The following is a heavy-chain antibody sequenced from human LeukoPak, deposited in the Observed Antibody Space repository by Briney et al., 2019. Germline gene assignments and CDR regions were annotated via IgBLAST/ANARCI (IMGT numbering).Heavy chain of an antibody. D-gene: IGHD1-26*01. Sequence: GGSLRLSCAASGFTFSSYSMNWVRQAPGKGLEWVSSISSSSSYIYYADSVKGRFTISRDNAKNSQYLQMNSLRAEDTAVYYCARYSGSYYSLNYYYGMDVWGQGTTVTVSS. J-gene: IGHJ6*02. CDR1: GFTFSSYS. CDR3: ARYSGSYYSLNYYYGMDV. V-gene: IGHV3-21*04. CDR2: ISSSSSYI.